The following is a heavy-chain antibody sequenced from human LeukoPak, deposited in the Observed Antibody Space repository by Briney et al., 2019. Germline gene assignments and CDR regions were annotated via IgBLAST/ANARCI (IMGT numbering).Heavy chain of an antibody. Sequence: GGSLRLSCAASGFTFSDYYMSWIRQAPGKGLEWVSSITISGSSTYNADSVKGRFTISRDNAKNSLYLQMNSLRAEDTAVYYCARGSVVAANFDFWGQGTLVTVSS. CDR2: ITISGSST. CDR3: ARGSVVAANFDF. D-gene: IGHD2-15*01. V-gene: IGHV3-11*01. CDR1: GFTFSDYY. J-gene: IGHJ4*02.